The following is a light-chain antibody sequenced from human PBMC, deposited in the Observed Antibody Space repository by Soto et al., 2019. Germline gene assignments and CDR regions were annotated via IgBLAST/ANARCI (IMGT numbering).Light chain of an antibody. CDR3: QKYNSAPQLT. V-gene: IGKV1-27*01. J-gene: IGKJ3*01. CDR2: AAS. Sequence: DIQMTQSPSSLSASVGDRVTITCRASQGISNYLAWYQQKPRKVPKLLIYAASTLQSGVPSRFSGSGSGTDFTLTISSLQPEDVATYYCQKYNSAPQLTFGPGTKVDIK. CDR1: QGISNY.